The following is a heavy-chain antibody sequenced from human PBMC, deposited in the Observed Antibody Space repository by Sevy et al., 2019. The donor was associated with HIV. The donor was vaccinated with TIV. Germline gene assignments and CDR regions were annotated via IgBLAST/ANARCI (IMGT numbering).Heavy chain of an antibody. D-gene: IGHD6-13*01. CDR3: ASDITSNWLFFDY. Sequence: SETLSLTCAVSGYSISSRYYWDWVRQPPGKGLEWIASMYYSGSTYYNPSLRSRVTISLDTSENQFSLKLTSVTAADTAVYYCASDITSNWLFFDYWGQGILVTVSS. V-gene: IGHV4-38-2*01. J-gene: IGHJ4*02. CDR1: GYSISSRYY. CDR2: MYYSGST.